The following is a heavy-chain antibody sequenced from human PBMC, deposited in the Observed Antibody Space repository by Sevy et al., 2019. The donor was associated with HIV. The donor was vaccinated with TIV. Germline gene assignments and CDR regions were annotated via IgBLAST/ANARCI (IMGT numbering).Heavy chain of an antibody. Sequence: GGSLRLSCTASGFTFGDYAMSWFRQAPGKGLEWVGFIRSKAYGGTTEYAASVKGRFTISRDDSKSIAYLQMNSLKTEDTAVYYCTRANYYGSGSYYNPNYYYGMDVWGQGTTVTVYS. CDR1: GFTFGDYA. CDR3: TRANYYGSGSYYNPNYYYGMDV. CDR2: IRSKAYGGTT. V-gene: IGHV3-49*03. D-gene: IGHD3-10*01. J-gene: IGHJ6*02.